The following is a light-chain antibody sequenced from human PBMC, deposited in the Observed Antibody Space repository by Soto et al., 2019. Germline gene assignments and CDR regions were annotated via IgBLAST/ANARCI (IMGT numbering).Light chain of an antibody. V-gene: IGKV3-20*01. J-gene: IGKJ5*01. CDR1: QSVRNN. CDR2: GAS. CDR3: KQYGSSPIT. Sequence: EIVMTQSPATPSVSPAARATVPCRASQSVRNNLAWCQQKPGQAPRLLIYGASSRATGIPDRFSGSASGTDFTLTISRLEPEEFAVYYCKQYGSSPITFGKGTRLEIK.